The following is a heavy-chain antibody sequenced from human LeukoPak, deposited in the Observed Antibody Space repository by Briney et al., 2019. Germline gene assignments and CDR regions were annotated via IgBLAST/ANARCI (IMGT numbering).Heavy chain of an antibody. V-gene: IGHV3-21*01. J-gene: IGHJ4*02. CDR1: GFTFSSYT. D-gene: IGHD1-26*01. Sequence: GGSLRLSCAASGFTFSSYTMNWVRQAPGKGLEWVSSIDTSSNYIYYADSLKGRFTISRDDAKNSLYLQMNSLRAEDTAVYYCARDVRGNYCDYWGQGTLVAVSS. CDR2: IDTSSNYI. CDR3: ARDVRGNYCDY.